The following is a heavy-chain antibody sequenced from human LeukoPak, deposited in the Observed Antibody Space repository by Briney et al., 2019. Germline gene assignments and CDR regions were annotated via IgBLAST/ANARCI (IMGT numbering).Heavy chain of an antibody. Sequence: GGSLRLSCTVSGFTLSSYEMTWFRQAPGKGLEWVSSISSSSSYIYYADSVKGRFTISRDNAKNSLYLQMNSLRAEDTAVYYCARDQIEVDGAFDIWVQGTMVTVSS. CDR1: GFTLSSYE. J-gene: IGHJ3*02. CDR3: ARDQIEVDGAFDI. CDR2: ISSSSSYI. D-gene: IGHD3-22*01. V-gene: IGHV3-21*01.